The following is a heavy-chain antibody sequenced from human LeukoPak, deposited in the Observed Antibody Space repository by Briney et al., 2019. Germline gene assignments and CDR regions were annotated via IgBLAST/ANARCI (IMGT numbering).Heavy chain of an antibody. J-gene: IGHJ4*02. CDR3: ARDYYDILTGYLTGNDY. CDR2: ISSSSSYI. Sequence: KWLEWVSSISSSSSYIYYADSMNGRFTISRDNAKTLLYLKMNGLRAEDTAVYYCARDYYDILTGYLTGNDYWGQGTLVTVSS. V-gene: IGHV3-21*01. D-gene: IGHD3-9*01.